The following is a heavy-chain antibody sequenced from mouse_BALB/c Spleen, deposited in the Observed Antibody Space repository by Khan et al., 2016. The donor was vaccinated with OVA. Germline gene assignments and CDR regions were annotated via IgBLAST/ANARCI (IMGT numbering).Heavy chain of an antibody. Sequence: VQLKESGPGLVKPSQSLALTCTVSGSSIPSDYAWNWIRQFPGSKMEWMGYIRNSGNTSYNPYLNSRITITRETSKNQFFLQLNSVTTEDTATXYCARNGNWYFDVWGAGTTATVSS. CDR3: ARNGNWYFDV. V-gene: IGHV3-2*02. CDR2: IRNSGNT. CDR1: GSSIPSDYA. D-gene: IGHD2-1*01. J-gene: IGHJ1*01.